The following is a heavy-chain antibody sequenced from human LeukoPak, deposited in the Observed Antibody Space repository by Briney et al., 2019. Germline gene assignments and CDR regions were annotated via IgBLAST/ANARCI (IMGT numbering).Heavy chain of an antibody. Sequence: GGSLRLSCAASGFTFSSYAMHWVRKAQGKGLEGVPVISYDGSNKYYADSVKGRFTISRDNSKNSLYLQMNSLRAEDMALYYCAKDIGYDFWSGLFDYWGQGTLVTVSS. CDR1: GFTFSSYA. J-gene: IGHJ4*02. CDR2: ISYDGSNK. CDR3: AKDIGYDFWSGLFDY. V-gene: IGHV3-30-3*01. D-gene: IGHD3-3*01.